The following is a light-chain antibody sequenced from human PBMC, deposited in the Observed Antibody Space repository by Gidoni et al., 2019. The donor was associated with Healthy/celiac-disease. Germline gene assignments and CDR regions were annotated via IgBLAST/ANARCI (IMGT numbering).Light chain of an antibody. CDR3: QQSYSTPYT. CDR2: AAS. Sequence: DIQMTQSPSSLSESVGDRVTITCRASQSISSYLNWYQQKPGKAPKLLIYAASSLQSGVPSRFSGSGSGTDFTLTISSLQPEDFATYYCQQSYSTPYTFGQXTKLEIK. CDR1: QSISSY. V-gene: IGKV1-39*01. J-gene: IGKJ2*01.